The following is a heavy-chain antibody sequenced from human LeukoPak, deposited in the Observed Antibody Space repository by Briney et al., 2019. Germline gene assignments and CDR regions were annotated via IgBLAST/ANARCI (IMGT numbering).Heavy chain of an antibody. CDR3: ARRDWGSGDFDY. Sequence: SETLSLTCTVSGGSISSYYWSWIRQPPGKGLEWIGYIYYSGSTNYNPSLKSRVTISVDTSKNQFSLKLSSVTAADTAVYYCARRDWGSGDFDYWGQGTLVTVSS. V-gene: IGHV4-59*08. CDR1: GGSISSYY. CDR2: IYYSGST. J-gene: IGHJ4*02. D-gene: IGHD7-27*01.